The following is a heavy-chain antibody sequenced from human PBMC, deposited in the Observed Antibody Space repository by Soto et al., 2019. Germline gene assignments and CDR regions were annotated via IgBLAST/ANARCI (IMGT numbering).Heavy chain of an antibody. V-gene: IGHV1-18*04. Sequence: QVHLVQSKTEVKEPGASVTVSCKTSHATFTGYTINWVRQAPGQGLEWLGWISSLSGNTYYARDFQGRLTMTTNTSATTAYMELRSLRSDDTAVYFCARGTVTSGRWFGPWGQGTLVTVSS. CDR2: ISSLSGNT. J-gene: IGHJ5*02. CDR1: HATFTGYT. CDR3: ARGTVTSGRWFGP. D-gene: IGHD4-17*01.